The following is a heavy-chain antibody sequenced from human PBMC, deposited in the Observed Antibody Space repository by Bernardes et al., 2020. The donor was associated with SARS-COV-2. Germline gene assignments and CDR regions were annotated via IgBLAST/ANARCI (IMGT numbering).Heavy chain of an antibody. CDR3: ATVVGYPSGGGWFDP. CDR2: ISADSVTT. V-gene: IGHV1-18*01. Sequence: ASVKVSCKASGYTFTSYGISWVRQAPGQGLEWMGWISADSVTTAYAAKFQGRVTMTTDTSPSTAYMELRRLRSDDTAVYDCATVVGYPSGGGWFDPWGQGTLVIVSS. CDR1: GYTFTSYG. D-gene: IGHD3-10*01. J-gene: IGHJ5*02.